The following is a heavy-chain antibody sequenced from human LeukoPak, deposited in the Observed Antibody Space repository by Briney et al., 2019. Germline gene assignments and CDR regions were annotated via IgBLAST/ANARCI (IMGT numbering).Heavy chain of an antibody. CDR1: GFSFSSYW. J-gene: IGHJ5*02. D-gene: IGHD2-15*01. Sequence: GGSLRLSCAASGFSFSSYWMHWVRQAPGKGLVWVSRINSDGSSTSYADSVKGRFTISRDNAKNTLYLQMNSLRVEDTAVYYCVSSYCSGGSCYSASGSWGQGTLVTVSS. V-gene: IGHV3-74*01. CDR2: INSDGSST. CDR3: VSSYCSGGSCYSASGS.